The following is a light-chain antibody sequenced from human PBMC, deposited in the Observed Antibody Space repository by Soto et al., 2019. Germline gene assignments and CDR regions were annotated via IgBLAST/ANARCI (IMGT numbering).Light chain of an antibody. V-gene: IGKV3D-20*02. CDR3: QQRSNWPRT. CDR1: QSVSRSY. J-gene: IGKJ1*01. CDR2: AAS. Sequence: EVVLTQSPATLSVSPGDRATLSCRASQSVSRSYLAWYQQKPGQAPRLLIYAASSRATGIPARFSGSGSGTDFTLTISSLEPEDFAVYYCQQRSNWPRTFGQGTKVDIK.